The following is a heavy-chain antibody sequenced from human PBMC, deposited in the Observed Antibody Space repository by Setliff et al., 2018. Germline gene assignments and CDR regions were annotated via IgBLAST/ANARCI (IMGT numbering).Heavy chain of an antibody. CDR2: INWNGGST. CDR3: AREGGIRGFGGFDI. J-gene: IGHJ3*02. CDR1: GFTFSGYY. D-gene: IGHD3-10*01. Sequence: PGGSLRLSCAASGFTFSGYYMQWVRQAPGKGLEWVSTINWNGGSTSYADSVKGRFTISRDIAENSLYLRMNTLRAEDTALYFCAREGGIRGFGGFDIWGQGTMVTVSS. V-gene: IGHV3-20*04.